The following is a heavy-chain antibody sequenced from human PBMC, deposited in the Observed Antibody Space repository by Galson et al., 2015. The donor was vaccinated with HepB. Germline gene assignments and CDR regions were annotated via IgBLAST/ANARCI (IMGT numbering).Heavy chain of an antibody. CDR2: IRSEIYSGTT. Sequence: SLRLSCAGSGFTFGDYGLGWVRQAPGKGLEWVGFIRSEIYSGTTEYAASVRGRFAISRDDSNNIAYLQMNSLKTEDTAVYFCSREGGGGMWWSYDYWGQGILVTVSS. CDR1: GFTFGDYG. D-gene: IGHD2-21*01. CDR3: SREGGGGMWWSYDY. J-gene: IGHJ4*02. V-gene: IGHV3-49*04.